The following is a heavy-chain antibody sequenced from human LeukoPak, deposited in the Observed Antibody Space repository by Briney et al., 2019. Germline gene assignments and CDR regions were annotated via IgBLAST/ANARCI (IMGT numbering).Heavy chain of an antibody. J-gene: IGHJ4*02. Sequence: GGSLRLSCVGSGITFSGYWMYWVRQAPGKGLVWVSRSNSDGSDTSYADSVKGRFTISRDNAKNLLYLQMNSLRAGDTAIYYCVRDQDEDRGSTTFDRWGQGTLVTVSS. V-gene: IGHV3-74*01. CDR2: SNSDGSDT. D-gene: IGHD1-26*01. CDR3: VRDQDEDRGSTTFDR. CDR1: GITFSGYW.